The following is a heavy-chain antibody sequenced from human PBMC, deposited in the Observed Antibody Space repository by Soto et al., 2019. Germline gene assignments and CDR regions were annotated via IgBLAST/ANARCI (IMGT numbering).Heavy chain of an antibody. Sequence: GASVKVSCKASGYTFTSYGISWVRQAPGQGLEWMGIINPSGGSTSYAQKFQGRVTMTRDTSTSTVYMELSSLRSEDTAVYYCARSVGGSTYFDYSGQGTLVTVSS. J-gene: IGHJ4*02. CDR1: GYTFTSYG. CDR2: INPSGGST. CDR3: ARSVGGSTYFDY. V-gene: IGHV1-46*03. D-gene: IGHD6-25*01.